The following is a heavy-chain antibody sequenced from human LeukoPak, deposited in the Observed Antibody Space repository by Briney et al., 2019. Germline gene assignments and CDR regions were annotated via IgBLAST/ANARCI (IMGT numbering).Heavy chain of an antibody. J-gene: IGHJ3*02. CDR2: ISYDAKNI. D-gene: IGHD2-15*01. CDR1: GFTFSDYA. Sequence: GRSLRLSCAASGFTFSDYAMHWVRQAPGKGLEWVTVISYDAKNIYYADSVKGRFTISRDNSKNTLYLQMNSLRGEDTAVYYCARGDSTGGRKPFDIWGQGTMVTVSS. CDR3: ARGDSTGGRKPFDI. V-gene: IGHV3-30*04.